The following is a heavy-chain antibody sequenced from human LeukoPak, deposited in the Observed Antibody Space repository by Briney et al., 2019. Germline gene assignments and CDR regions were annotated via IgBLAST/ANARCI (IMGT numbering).Heavy chain of an antibody. CDR3: ARPSHHQYSDWLSPDF. Sequence: AGTSRRLACAASGFTFSTYAMHWVRQAPGKGLECVAVISYDGKNTDYIDSVKGRFTISRDNSKNTLYLQMNSLRVEDTAVYYCARPSHHQYSDWLSPDFWGQGTLVTVSS. J-gene: IGHJ4*02. D-gene: IGHD3-9*01. CDR1: GFTFSTYA. CDR2: ISYDGKNT. V-gene: IGHV3-30*04.